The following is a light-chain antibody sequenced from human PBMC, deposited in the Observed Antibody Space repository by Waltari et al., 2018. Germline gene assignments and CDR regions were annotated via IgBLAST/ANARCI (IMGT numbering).Light chain of an antibody. J-gene: IGLJ1*01. CDR1: SSDIGKYNS. Sequence: QSALTQPASVSGSPGQSITISCTGTSSDIGKYNSVSWYQHLPGKVPKVMISEVTKRPSGVSNRFSGSKSGNTASLTIAGLQADDEAEYYCCSDAGSGTYVFGTGTKPTV. CDR3: CSDAGSGTYV. V-gene: IGLV2-23*02. CDR2: EVT.